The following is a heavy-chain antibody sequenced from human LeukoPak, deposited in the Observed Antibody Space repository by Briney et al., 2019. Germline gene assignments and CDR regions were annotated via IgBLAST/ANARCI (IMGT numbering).Heavy chain of an antibody. CDR2: IDGDGTTT. V-gene: IGHV3-74*03. D-gene: IGHD3-22*01. Sequence: PGGSPRLSCATSGFAFSSYWMLWVRQAAGKGLEWVSRIDGDGTTTTYADSVKGRFTISRDNEKNILYLHMNSLRVEDTATYYCEGSQFDNWGQGILFTVS. CDR1: GFAFSSYW. CDR3: EGSQFDN. J-gene: IGHJ4*02.